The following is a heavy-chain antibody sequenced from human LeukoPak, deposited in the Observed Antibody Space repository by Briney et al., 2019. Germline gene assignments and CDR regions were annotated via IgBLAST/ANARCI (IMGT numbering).Heavy chain of an antibody. D-gene: IGHD3-22*01. CDR2: ISYGGSNK. CDR1: GFTFSSYG. CDR3: AGDTYYYDSSGYQRDY. Sequence: GGSLRLSCAASGFTFSSYGMHWVRQAPGKGLEWVAVISYGGSNKYHADSVKGRFTISRDNSKNTLYLQMNSLRAEDTAVYYCAGDTYYYDSSGYQRDYWGQGTLVTVSS. V-gene: IGHV3-30*03. J-gene: IGHJ4*02.